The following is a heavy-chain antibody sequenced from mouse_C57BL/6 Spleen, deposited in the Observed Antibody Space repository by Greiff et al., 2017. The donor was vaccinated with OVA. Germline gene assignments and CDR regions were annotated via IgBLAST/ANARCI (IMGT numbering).Heavy chain of an antibody. Sequence: QVQLQQSGAELARPGASVKMSCKASGYTFTSYTMPWVKQRPGQGLEWIGYINPSSGYTKYNQKFKDKATLTADKSSSTAYMQLSRLTSEDSAVYYCARSYEYDYAMGCRGQGASVTVSS. CDR1: GYTFTSYT. V-gene: IGHV1-4*01. J-gene: IGHJ4*01. CDR3: ARSYEYDYAMGC. CDR2: INPSSGYT. D-gene: IGHD2-4*01.